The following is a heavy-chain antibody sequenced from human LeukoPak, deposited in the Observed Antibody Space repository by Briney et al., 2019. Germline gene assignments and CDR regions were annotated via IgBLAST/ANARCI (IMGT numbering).Heavy chain of an antibody. CDR2: ISGSGGST. J-gene: IGHJ4*02. V-gene: IGHV3-23*01. CDR1: GFTFSSYA. D-gene: IGHD4-23*01. CDR3: AKEVGAGGNHPLIDY. Sequence: GGSLRLSCAAPGFTFSSYAMSWVRQAPGKGLEWVSAISGSGGSTYYADSVKGRFTISRDNSKNTLYLQMNSLRAEDTAVYYCAKEVGAGGNHPLIDYWGQGTLVTVSS.